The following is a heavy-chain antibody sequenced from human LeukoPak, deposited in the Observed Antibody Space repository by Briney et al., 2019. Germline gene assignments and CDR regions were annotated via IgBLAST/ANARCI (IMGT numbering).Heavy chain of an antibody. V-gene: IGHV6-1*01. CDR2: TYYRSKWNY. J-gene: IGHJ4*02. CDR3: ARAVIGTTRYFES. CDR1: GDSVSINSVA. Sequence: SQTLSLTCAVSGDSVSINSVAYNWIRQSPSRGLEWLGRTYYRSKWNYEYAVSVRSRITVNLDTSKNQFSLQLNSVTPDDAAVYYCARAVIGTTRYFESWGQGTLVTVSS. D-gene: IGHD1-1*01.